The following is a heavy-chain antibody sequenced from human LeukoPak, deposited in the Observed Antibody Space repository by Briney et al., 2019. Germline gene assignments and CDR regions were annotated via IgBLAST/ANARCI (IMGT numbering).Heavy chain of an antibody. V-gene: IGHV4-34*01. D-gene: IGHD2-21*02. CDR3: ARDPSVVVTVDAFDI. J-gene: IGHJ3*02. CDR1: GASISNYY. Sequence: PSETLSLTCTVSGASISNYYWSWIRQPPGKGLEWIGEINHSGSTNYNPSLKSRVTISVDTSKNQFSLKLSSVTAADTAVYYCARDPSVVVTVDAFDIWGQGTMVTVSS. CDR2: INHSGST.